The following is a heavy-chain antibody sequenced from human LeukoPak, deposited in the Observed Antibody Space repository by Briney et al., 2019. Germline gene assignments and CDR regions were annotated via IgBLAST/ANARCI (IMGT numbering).Heavy chain of an antibody. J-gene: IGHJ3*02. CDR2: ICSSGSTI. Sequence: GGSLRLSCAASGFTFSDYYMGWIRQAPGKGLEWVSYICSSGSTIYYADSVKGRFTISRDNAKNSLYLQMNSLRAEDTAVYYCARAPVTTQDAFYIWGQETMGTVSS. CDR1: GFTFSDYY. D-gene: IGHD4-17*01. CDR3: ARAPVTTQDAFYI. V-gene: IGHV3-11*01.